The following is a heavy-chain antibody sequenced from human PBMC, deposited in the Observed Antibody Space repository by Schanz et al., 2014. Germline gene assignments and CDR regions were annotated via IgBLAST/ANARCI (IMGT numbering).Heavy chain of an antibody. CDR2: VSRSTPDI. V-gene: IGHV3-23*04. CDR3: AKGRFGELSAFDI. J-gene: IGHJ3*02. D-gene: IGHD3-10*01. Sequence: EVQLVESGGGLVQPGKSLRLSCAASGFTFSSYAMNWVRQAPGKGLEWVSYVSRSTPDIYYADSVKGRFTISRDNSKNTLYLQMNSLRAEDTAVYYCAKGRFGELSAFDIWGQGTRVTVSS. CDR1: GFTFSSYA.